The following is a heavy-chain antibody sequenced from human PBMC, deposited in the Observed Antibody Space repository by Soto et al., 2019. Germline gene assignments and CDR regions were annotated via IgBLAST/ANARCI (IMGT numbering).Heavy chain of an antibody. Sequence: ASVKVSCKASGFTFTSSAMQWVRQARGQRLEWIGWIVVGSGNTNYAQKFQERVTITRDMSTSTAYMELSSLRSEDTAVYYCAASIAVAGSPYYYYGIDVWCQGTTVTVSS. J-gene: IGHJ6*02. CDR1: GFTFTSSA. D-gene: IGHD6-19*01. V-gene: IGHV1-58*02. CDR3: AASIAVAGSPYYYYGIDV. CDR2: IVVGSGNT.